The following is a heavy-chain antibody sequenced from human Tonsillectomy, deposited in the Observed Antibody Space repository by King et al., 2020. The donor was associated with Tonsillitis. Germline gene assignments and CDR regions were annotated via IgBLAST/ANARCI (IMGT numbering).Heavy chain of an antibody. V-gene: IGHV4-59*01. J-gene: IGHJ2*01. CDR2: IYYSGST. CDR3: ARVMPRHPNYGDYDSLTNWYFDL. D-gene: IGHD4-17*01. Sequence: VQLQESGPGLVKPSETLSLTCTVSGGSISSYYWSWIRQPPGKGLEWIGYIYYSGSTNYNPSLKSRVTISVDTSKNQFSLKLSSVTAADTAVYYCARVMPRHPNYGDYDSLTNWYFDLWGRGTLVTVSS. CDR1: GGSISSYY.